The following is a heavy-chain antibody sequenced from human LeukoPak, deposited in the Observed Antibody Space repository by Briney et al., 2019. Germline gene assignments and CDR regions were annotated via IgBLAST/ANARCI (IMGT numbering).Heavy chain of an antibody. CDR1: GGSMSNY. Sequence: PSETLSLTCTVSGGSMSNYWSWIRQPAGKGLEWIGRIYTSGSTNYNPSLKSRVTISIDTSKNQFSLKLRSVTAADTAVYYCARDSGGSYSGWFDPWGQGTLATVSS. CDR2: IYTSGST. V-gene: IGHV4-4*07. CDR3: ARDSGGSYSGWFDP. J-gene: IGHJ5*02. D-gene: IGHD1-26*01.